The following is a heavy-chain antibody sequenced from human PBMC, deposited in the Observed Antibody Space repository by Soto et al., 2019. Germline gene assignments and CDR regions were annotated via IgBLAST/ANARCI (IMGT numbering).Heavy chain of an antibody. Sequence: QVQLVQSGAEVKKPGSSVKVSCKASGGTFSRYSITWVRQAPGHGLEWIGRIIPIFGIPTYAQKFQGRVTFTADESTSTAYMELSSLRSDDTAVYYCAREDRDRETGLVPAAIDGMDVWSQGTTVTVSS. V-gene: IGHV1-69*08. J-gene: IGHJ6*02. D-gene: IGHD2-2*01. CDR1: GGTFSRYS. CDR2: IIPIFGIP. CDR3: AREDRDRETGLVPAAIDGMDV.